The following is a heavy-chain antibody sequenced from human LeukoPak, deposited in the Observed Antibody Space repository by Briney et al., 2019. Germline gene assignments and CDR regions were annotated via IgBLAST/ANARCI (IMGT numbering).Heavy chain of an antibody. CDR1: GYTFTGYG. Sequence: ASVKASCKASGYTFTGYGISWVRQAPGQGLEWMGWISAYNGNTNYAQKLQGRVTMTTDTSTSTAYMELRSLRSDDTAVYYCARRSRTPPYYMDVWGKGTTVTVSS. J-gene: IGHJ6*03. CDR2: ISAYNGNT. CDR3: ARRSRTPPYYMDV. V-gene: IGHV1-18*01. D-gene: IGHD2-2*01.